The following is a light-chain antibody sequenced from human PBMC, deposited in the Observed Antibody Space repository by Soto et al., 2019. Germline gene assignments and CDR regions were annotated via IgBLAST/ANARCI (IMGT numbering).Light chain of an antibody. J-gene: IGKJ3*01. CDR3: QQYYTTPFT. Sequence: DIVMTQSPDSLAVSLGERATINCKSSQSVLYNSNNKHYLAWYQQKPGQPPKLLIYWASTRESGVPDRFSGSGSGTDFTLTISSLQAEDVAVYYCQQYYTTPFTFGPGTKVEIK. V-gene: IGKV4-1*01. CDR1: QSVLYNSNNKHY. CDR2: WAS.